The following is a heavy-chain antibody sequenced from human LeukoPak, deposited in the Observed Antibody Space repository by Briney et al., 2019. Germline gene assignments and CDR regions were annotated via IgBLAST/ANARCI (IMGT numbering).Heavy chain of an antibody. V-gene: IGHV3-30-3*01. D-gene: IGHD6-19*01. CDR1: GFTFSSYA. Sequence: GRSLRLSCAASGFTFSSYAMHWVRQAPGKGLEWVAVISYDGSNKYYAGSVKGRFTISRDNSKNTLYLQMNSLRAEDTAVYYCAGFSRLAVAFDYWGQGTLVTVSS. CDR3: AGFSRLAVAFDY. CDR2: ISYDGSNK. J-gene: IGHJ4*02.